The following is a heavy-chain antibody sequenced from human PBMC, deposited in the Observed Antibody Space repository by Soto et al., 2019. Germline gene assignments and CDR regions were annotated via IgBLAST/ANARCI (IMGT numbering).Heavy chain of an antibody. Sequence: ASVKVSCKTSGYTFTAYYMHWLRQAPGHGLEWLGWTSPRTGGAKYSHKFQGRVSMARNTSITTAYMELTGLSTDDTAVYYCARSSGSYSKWFDSWGQGTLVTVSS. D-gene: IGHD3-10*01. CDR1: GYTFTAYY. CDR2: TSPRTGGA. V-gene: IGHV1-2*02. CDR3: ARSSGSYSKWFDS. J-gene: IGHJ5*01.